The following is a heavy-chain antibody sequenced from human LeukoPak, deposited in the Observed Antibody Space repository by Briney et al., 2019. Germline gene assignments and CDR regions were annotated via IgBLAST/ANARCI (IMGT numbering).Heavy chain of an antibody. CDR2: ISSGGGTI. CDR3: ARGRYGDYGGTFDF. V-gene: IGHV3-11*04. CDR1: GFTFSDFY. D-gene: IGHD4-17*01. J-gene: IGHJ4*02. Sequence: GGSLRLSCAASGFTFSDFYMSWIRQAPGKGLEWVSYISSGGGTIYYADSVKGRFSISRDNAKNSLYLQMNSLRTEDTAVYYCARGRYGDYGGTFDFWAPGTLVTVSS.